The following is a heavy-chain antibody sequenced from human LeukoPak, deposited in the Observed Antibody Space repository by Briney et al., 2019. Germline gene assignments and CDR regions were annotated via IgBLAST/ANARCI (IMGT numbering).Heavy chain of an antibody. D-gene: IGHD2-21*02. V-gene: IGHV3-11*01. J-gene: IGHJ6*02. CDR3: ATQEKDCGGDCYYPYYYYGMDV. CDR2: ISSSGSTI. Sequence: GGSLRLSCAASGFTFSDYYMSWIRQAPGKGLEWVSYISSSGSTIYYAGSVKGRFTISRDNAKNSLYLQMNSLRAEDTAVYYCATQEKDCGGDCYYPYYYYGMDVWGQGTTVTVSS. CDR1: GFTFSDYY.